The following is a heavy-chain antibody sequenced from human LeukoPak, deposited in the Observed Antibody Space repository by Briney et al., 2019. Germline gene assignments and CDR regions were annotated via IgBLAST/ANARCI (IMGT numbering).Heavy chain of an antibody. CDR2: IKQDGSEK. J-gene: IGHJ4*02. V-gene: IGHV3-7*01. D-gene: IGHD3-9*01. Sequence: GGSLRLSCAASGFTFSIYRMNWVRQAPGKGLEWVANIKQDGSEKYYVDSVKGRFTISRDNAKNSLYLQMNSLRAEDTAVYYCARGGSRMGYDILTGNTPPDYWGQGTLVTVSS. CDR3: ARGGSRMGYDILTGNTPPDY. CDR1: GFTFSIYR.